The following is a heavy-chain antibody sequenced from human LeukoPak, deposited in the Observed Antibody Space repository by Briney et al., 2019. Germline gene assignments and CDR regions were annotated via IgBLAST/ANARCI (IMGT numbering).Heavy chain of an antibody. Sequence: GGTLRLSCAASGFTFSSYGMSWVRQAPGKGLEWVSAISGSGGSTYYADSVKGRFTISRDNSKNTLYLQMNSLRAEDTALYYCARDLGDSSSWYDSWFDPWGQGTLVTVSS. CDR2: ISGSGGST. J-gene: IGHJ5*02. V-gene: IGHV3-23*01. CDR1: GFTFSSYG. CDR3: ARDLGDSSSWYDSWFDP. D-gene: IGHD6-13*01.